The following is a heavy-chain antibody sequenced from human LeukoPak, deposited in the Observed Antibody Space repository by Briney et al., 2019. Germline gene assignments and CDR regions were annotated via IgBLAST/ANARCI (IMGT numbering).Heavy chain of an antibody. D-gene: IGHD3-3*01. CDR1: GYTFTSYY. J-gene: IGHJ4*02. Sequence: ASVKVSCKASGYTFTSYYMHWVRQAPGQGLECMGIINPSGGSTSYAQKFQGRVTITRDTSASTAYMELSSLRSEDMAVYYCARAYYDFWSGSHWFDYWGQGTLVTVSS. CDR3: ARAYYDFWSGSHWFDY. V-gene: IGHV1-46*01. CDR2: INPSGGST.